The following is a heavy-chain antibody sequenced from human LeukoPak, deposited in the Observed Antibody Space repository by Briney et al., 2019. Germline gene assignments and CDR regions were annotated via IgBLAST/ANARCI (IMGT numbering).Heavy chain of an antibody. CDR2: ISYDGSNK. V-gene: IGHV3-30*18. D-gene: IGHD6-13*01. Sequence: GGSLRLSCAASGFTFSSYGMHWVRRAPGKGLEWVAVISYDGSNKYYADSVKGRFTISRDNSKNTLYLQMNSLRAEDTAVYYCAKEAGSGYFDYWGQGTLVTVSS. CDR3: AKEAGSGYFDY. CDR1: GFTFSSYG. J-gene: IGHJ4*02.